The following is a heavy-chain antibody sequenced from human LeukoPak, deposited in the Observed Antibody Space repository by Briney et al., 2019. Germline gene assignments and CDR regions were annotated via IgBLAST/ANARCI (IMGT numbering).Heavy chain of an antibody. Sequence: SQTLSLTCTVSGGSISSGGYYWSWIRQHPGKGLEWIGYIYYSGSTYYNPSLKSRVTISVDTSKNQFSLKLSSVTAADTAVYYCARLPRIYDFWSGYYTGERVGYYYYGMDVWGQGTTVTVSS. CDR1: GGSISSGGYY. CDR2: IYYSGST. D-gene: IGHD3-3*01. J-gene: IGHJ6*02. V-gene: IGHV4-31*03. CDR3: ARLPRIYDFWSGYYTGERVGYYYYGMDV.